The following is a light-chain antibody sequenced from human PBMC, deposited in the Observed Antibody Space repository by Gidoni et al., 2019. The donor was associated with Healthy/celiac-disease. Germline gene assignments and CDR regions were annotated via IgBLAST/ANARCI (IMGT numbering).Light chain of an antibody. Sequence: EIVMTQSPATLSVSPGERATLSCRASQSVSSNLAWYQQKPGQAPRLLIYGASTRATGIPARFSGSGSGTEFTLTISSLQSEDCAVYYCQQYNNWPRPTFGQGTKVEIK. CDR1: QSVSSN. V-gene: IGKV3-15*01. CDR2: GAS. J-gene: IGKJ1*01. CDR3: QQYNNWPRPT.